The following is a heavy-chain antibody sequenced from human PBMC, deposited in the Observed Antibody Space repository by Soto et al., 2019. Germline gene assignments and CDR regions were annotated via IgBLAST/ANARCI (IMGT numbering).Heavy chain of an antibody. CDR2: ISGDGGTS. CDR1: RFTVNSYT. D-gene: IGHD4-4*01. Sequence: GSPRLSCAASRFTVNSYTMSSARKAPGKGLEWVSVISGDGGTSYYADSVRGRFTISRDFSKKTVILQMNSLRAEDTAIYYCARYSVYSRALHDYSRQRTFDTGSS. J-gene: IGHJ4*02. V-gene: IGHV3-23*01. CDR3: ARYSVYSRALHDY.